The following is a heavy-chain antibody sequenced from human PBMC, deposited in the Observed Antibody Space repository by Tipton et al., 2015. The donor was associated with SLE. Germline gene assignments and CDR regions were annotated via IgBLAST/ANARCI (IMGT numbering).Heavy chain of an antibody. Sequence: LRHSCTVSGGSISSGDYYWNWIRQSPGKGLEWIGYISYGGSTYYNPSLKSRVTMSVDTSKNQFSLKLSSVTAADTAVYYCASSSSWYVSQLDYWGQGTLVTVSS. CDR3: ASSSSWYVSQLDY. D-gene: IGHD6-13*01. CDR2: ISYGGST. V-gene: IGHV4-30-4*01. J-gene: IGHJ4*02. CDR1: GGSISSGDYY.